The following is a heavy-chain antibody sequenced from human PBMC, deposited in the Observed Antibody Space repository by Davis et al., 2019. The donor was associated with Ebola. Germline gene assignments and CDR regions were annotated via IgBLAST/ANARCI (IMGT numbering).Heavy chain of an antibody. CDR1: GFTFSSYG. CDR2: IWYDGSNK. CDR3: ARDFSADVVVVPAAMVY. D-gene: IGHD2-2*01. J-gene: IGHJ4*02. V-gene: IGHV3-33*01. Sequence: GESLKISCAASGFTFSSYGMHWVRQAPGKGLEWVAVIWYDGSNKYYADSVKGRFTISRDNAKNSLYLQMNSLRAEDTAVYYCARDFSADVVVVPAAMVYWGQGTLVTVSS.